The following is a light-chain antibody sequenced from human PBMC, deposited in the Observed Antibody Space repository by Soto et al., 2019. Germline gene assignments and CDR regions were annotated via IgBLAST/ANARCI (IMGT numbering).Light chain of an antibody. CDR2: GAS. V-gene: IGKV3-15*01. CDR3: QQYNNWPPRT. Sequence: EIVMTQSPASLXXXXXXXXTXXXXXXXXIXNSLAWYQQKPGQAPSLLIYGASTRATGIPARFSGSGSGTEFTLTISSLQSEDSALYYCQQYNNWPPRTFGQGTKLEIK. CDR1: XXIXNS. J-gene: IGKJ2*01.